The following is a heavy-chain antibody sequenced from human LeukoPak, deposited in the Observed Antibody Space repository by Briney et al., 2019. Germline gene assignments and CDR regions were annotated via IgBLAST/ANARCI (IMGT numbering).Heavy chain of an antibody. CDR2: INPNSGGT. V-gene: IGHV1-2*02. Sequence: ASVKVSCKASEYTFTGYYMHWVRQAPGQGLEWMGWINPNSGGTNYAQKFQGRVTMTRDTSISTAYMELSRLRSDDTAVYYCASVYSSGPQQECDYYFDYWGQGTLVTVSS. J-gene: IGHJ4*02. CDR3: ASVYSSGPQQECDYYFDY. CDR1: EYTFTGYY. D-gene: IGHD6-19*01.